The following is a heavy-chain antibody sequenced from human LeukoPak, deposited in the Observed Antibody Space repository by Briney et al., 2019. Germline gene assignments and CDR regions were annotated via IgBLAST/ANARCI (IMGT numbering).Heavy chain of an antibody. CDR3: ARGSLVTPFDY. Sequence: SETLSLTCAVYGGSFSGYYWSWIRQPPGKGLEWIGEINHSGSTYYNPSLKSRVTISVDTSKNQFSLKLSSVTAADTAVYYCARGSLVTPFDYWGQGTLVTVSS. CDR2: INHSGST. J-gene: IGHJ4*02. V-gene: IGHV4-34*01. CDR1: GGSFSGYY. D-gene: IGHD4-23*01.